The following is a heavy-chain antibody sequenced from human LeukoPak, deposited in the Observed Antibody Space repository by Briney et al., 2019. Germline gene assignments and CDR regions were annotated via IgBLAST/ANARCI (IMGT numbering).Heavy chain of an antibody. D-gene: IGHD2-2*01. Sequence: GASVKVSCKASGGTFTSYALSWGRQAPGQGLEWMGGIIPIFGTANYAQKFQGRVTITADESTSTAYMELSSLRSEDTAVYYCAAVVPAVMGYFDYWGQGTLVTVSS. J-gene: IGHJ4*02. CDR2: IIPIFGTA. V-gene: IGHV1-69*13. CDR3: AAVVPAVMGYFDY. CDR1: GGTFTSYA.